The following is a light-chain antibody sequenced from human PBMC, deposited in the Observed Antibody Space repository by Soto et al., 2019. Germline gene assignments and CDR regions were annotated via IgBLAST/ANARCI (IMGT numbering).Light chain of an antibody. CDR3: QQSFGNFTWT. CDR1: QGVLHNSNSHHF. Sequence: AQSPDSLAVSLGARATINRRSSQGVLHNSNSHHFLSWYQQRPGQSPKLLIYWTSLRESGVPERFIGSGSGAEFTLTISSLQAEDVAVYYCQQSFGNFTWTFGQGTKVDIK. CDR2: WTS. J-gene: IGKJ1*01. V-gene: IGKV4-1*01.